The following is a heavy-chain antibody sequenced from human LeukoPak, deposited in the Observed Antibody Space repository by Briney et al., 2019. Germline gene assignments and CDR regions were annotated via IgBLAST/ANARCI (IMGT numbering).Heavy chain of an antibody. CDR3: VRSSSGGRSIYDY. CDR2: ISSSGGST. Sequence: GGSLRLSCVASGFTFSSHAMSWVRQAPGMGLEWVSTISSSGGSTYYAGSVKGRFTISRDNSKNTLYLQMNSLRAEDTAVHYCVRSSSGGRSIYDYWGQGTLVTVSS. CDR1: GFTFSSHA. J-gene: IGHJ4*02. V-gene: IGHV3-23*01. D-gene: IGHD2-15*01.